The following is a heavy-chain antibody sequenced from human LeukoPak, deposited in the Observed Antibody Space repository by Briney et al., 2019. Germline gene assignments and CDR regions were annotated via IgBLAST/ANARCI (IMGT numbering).Heavy chain of an antibody. D-gene: IGHD6-6*01. V-gene: IGHV1-2*06. Sequence: GASVKVSCKASGYTFTGSYMDWVRQAPGQGLEWMGRINPNSGGTNCVQKFQGRVTMTRDTSITTAYMELSRLRSDDTAVYYCASGYSSSSGFDYWGQGTLVTVSS. CDR3: ASGYSSSSGFDY. J-gene: IGHJ4*02. CDR1: GYTFTGSY. CDR2: INPNSGGT.